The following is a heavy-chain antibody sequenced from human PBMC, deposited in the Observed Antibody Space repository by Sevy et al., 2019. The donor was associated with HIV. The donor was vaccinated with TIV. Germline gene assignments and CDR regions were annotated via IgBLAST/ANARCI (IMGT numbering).Heavy chain of an antibody. V-gene: IGHV3-30*04. D-gene: IGHD6-13*01. CDR1: GFMFSSFA. CDR3: VRDGNSSTWPFDY. Sequence: GGSLRLSCAASGFMFSSFAMHWVRQAPGKGLEWVAYISKDGMTQQYADSVKGRFTFSRDNSKNTQYLQTNSLRIEDTAVYYCVRDGNSSTWPFDYWGQGTLVTVSS. J-gene: IGHJ4*02. CDR2: ISKDGMTQ.